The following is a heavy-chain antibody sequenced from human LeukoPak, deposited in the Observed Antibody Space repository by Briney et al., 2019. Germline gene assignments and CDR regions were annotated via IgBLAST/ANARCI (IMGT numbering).Heavy chain of an antibody. CDR3: TTGAPRAYSGSYSNC. D-gene: IGHD1-26*01. CDR1: GFTFSNAW. J-gene: IGHJ4*02. Sequence: GGSLRLSCAASGFTFSNAWMSWVRQAPGKGLEWVGRIKSKTDGGTTDYAAPVKGRFTISRGDSQNTLYLQMNSLKTEDTAVYYCTTGAPRAYSGSYSNCWGQGTLVTVPS. CDR2: IKSKTDGGTT. V-gene: IGHV3-15*01.